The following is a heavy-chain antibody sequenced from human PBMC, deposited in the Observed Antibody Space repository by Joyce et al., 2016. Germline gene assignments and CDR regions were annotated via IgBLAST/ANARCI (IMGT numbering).Heavy chain of an antibody. CDR1: GGSISRGGYS. CDR2: IYHSRTT. CDR3: ARVDDYSNYADY. J-gene: IGHJ4*02. V-gene: IGHV4-30-2*01. Sequence: QLQLQESGSGLVKPSETLSLTCAVSGGSISRGGYSWSWIRQPPGKGLEWVGYIYHSRTTYYNPSLKSRVTMSVDRSKNQFSLMLSSVTAADTAVYYCARVDDYSNYADYWGQGTLVTVSS. D-gene: IGHD4-11*01.